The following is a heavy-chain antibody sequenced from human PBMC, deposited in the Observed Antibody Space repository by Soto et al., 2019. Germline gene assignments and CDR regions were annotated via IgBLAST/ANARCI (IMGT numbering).Heavy chain of an antibody. CDR3: ARQGSSSWYNDY. Sequence: PSETLSLTCTVSGGSISSGGYYWSWIRQHPGKGLEWIGYIYYSGSTYYNPSLKSRVTISVDTSKNQFSLKLSSVTAADTAVYYCARQGSSSWYNDYWGQGTLVTVSS. CDR1: GGSISSGGYY. J-gene: IGHJ4*02. D-gene: IGHD6-13*01. V-gene: IGHV4-31*03. CDR2: IYYSGST.